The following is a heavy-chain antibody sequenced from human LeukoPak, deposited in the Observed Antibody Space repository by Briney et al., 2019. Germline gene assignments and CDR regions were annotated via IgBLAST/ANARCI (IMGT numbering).Heavy chain of an antibody. D-gene: IGHD2-8*02. Sequence: GGSLRLSCAASGFTFSSFWMKWVRQAPGKGLEWVANIKQDGSEKYYVDSVRGRFTISRDYAKNSLYLQMNSLRTEDTAVYYCAAGGAYWGQGTLVTVSS. CDR3: AAGGAY. V-gene: IGHV3-7*03. J-gene: IGHJ4*02. CDR1: GFTFSSFW. CDR2: IKQDGSEK.